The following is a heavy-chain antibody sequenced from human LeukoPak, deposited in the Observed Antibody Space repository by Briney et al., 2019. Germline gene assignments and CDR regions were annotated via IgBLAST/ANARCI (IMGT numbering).Heavy chain of an antibody. CDR2: IYHSGST. V-gene: IGHV4-38-2*02. CDR3: ARATGYYDSSGFYNWFDP. Sequence: SETLSLTCTVSGYSISSGYYWGWIRQPPGKGLEWIGSIYHSGSTYYNPSLKSRVTISVDTSKNQFSLKLSSVTAADTAVYYCARATGYYDSSGFYNWFDPWGQGTLVTVSS. CDR1: GYSISSGYY. D-gene: IGHD3-22*01. J-gene: IGHJ5*02.